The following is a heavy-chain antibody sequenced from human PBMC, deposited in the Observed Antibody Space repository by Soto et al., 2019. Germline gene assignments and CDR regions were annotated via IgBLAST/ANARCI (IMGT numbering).Heavy chain of an antibody. V-gene: IGHV3-23*01. J-gene: IGHJ4*02. D-gene: IGHD4-17*01. Sequence: GGSLRLSCAASGFTFSSYAMSWVRQAPGKGLEWVSAISGSGGSTYYADSVKGRFTISRDNSKNTLYLQMNSLRAEDTAVYYCAKDQNYGDYADPFDYWGQGTLVTVSS. CDR1: GFTFSSYA. CDR3: AKDQNYGDYADPFDY. CDR2: ISGSGGST.